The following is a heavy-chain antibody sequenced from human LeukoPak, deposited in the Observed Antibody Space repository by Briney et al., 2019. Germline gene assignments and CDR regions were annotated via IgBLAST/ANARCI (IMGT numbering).Heavy chain of an antibody. CDR2: ISSSGGAT. D-gene: IGHD3-10*01. V-gene: IGHV3-23*01. Sequence: PGGSLRLSCAASGFTFSSYSMSWARQAPGKGLEWVSVISSSGGATYYADSVKGRFTISRDNSKNTLYLQMNSLRVGDTAIYYCARAAMVRGVDYFDYWGQGTLVTVSS. CDR1: GFTFSSYS. J-gene: IGHJ4*02. CDR3: ARAAMVRGVDYFDY.